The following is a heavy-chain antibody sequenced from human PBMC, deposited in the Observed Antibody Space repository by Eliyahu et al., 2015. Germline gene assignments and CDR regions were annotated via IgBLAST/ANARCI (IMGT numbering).Heavy chain of an antibody. CDR1: GGSXXSFX. V-gene: IGHV4-59*13. CDR3: ARESYSLQYNWFDP. J-gene: IGHJ5*02. CDR2: IXYSGST. D-gene: IGHD4-11*01. Sequence: QVQLQESGPGLVKPSETLSLTCXLPGGSXXSFXWSWIRQPPGKGLEWIGYIXYSGSTIYNPSLKSRVTMSVDTSKNQFSLKVTSVTAADTAVYYCARESYSLQYNWFDPWGQGTLVTVSS.